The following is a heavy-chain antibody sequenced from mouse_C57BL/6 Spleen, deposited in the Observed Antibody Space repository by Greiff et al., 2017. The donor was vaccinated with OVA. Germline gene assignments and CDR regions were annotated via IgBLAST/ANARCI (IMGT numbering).Heavy chain of an antibody. D-gene: IGHD1-1*01. J-gene: IGHJ2*01. CDR2: IHPNSGST. CDR1: GYTFTSYW. CDR3: ATLGVVATNDY. Sequence: VQLQQPGAELVKPGASVKLSCKASGYTFTSYWMHWVKQRPGQGLEWIGMIHPNSGSTNYNEKFKSKATLTVDKSSSTAYMQLSSLTSEDSAVYYCATLGVVATNDYWGQGTTLTVSS. V-gene: IGHV1-64*01.